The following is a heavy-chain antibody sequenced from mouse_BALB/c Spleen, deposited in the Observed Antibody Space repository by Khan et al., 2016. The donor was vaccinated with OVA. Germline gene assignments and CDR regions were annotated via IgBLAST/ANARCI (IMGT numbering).Heavy chain of an antibody. Sequence: VQLKESGPGLVNPSQSLSLTCTVTGYSITSDYAWNWIRQFPGNKLEWMGYINYSGSTNYNPALKSRISITRDTSKNQFFLQLNSVTTEDTATXYCARVGSRYNYAMDYWGQGTSVTVSS. D-gene: IGHD1-1*01. J-gene: IGHJ4*01. CDR2: INYSGST. CDR1: GYSITSDYA. V-gene: IGHV3-2*02. CDR3: ARVGSRYNYAMDY.